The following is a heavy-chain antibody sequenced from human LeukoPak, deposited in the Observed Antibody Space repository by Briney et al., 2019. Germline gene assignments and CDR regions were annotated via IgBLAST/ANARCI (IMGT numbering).Heavy chain of an antibody. J-gene: IGHJ5*02. D-gene: IGHD6-19*01. CDR2: ISGSGFTI. CDR3: ARAYSSGWLAPLDP. Sequence: PGGSLRLSCAVSGFTLSNYSMNWVRQAPGKGLEWISYISGSGFTIHYADSVKGRFTISRDNAKNSLYLQMNSLRAEDTAVYYCARAYSSGWLAPLDPWGQGTLVTVSS. CDR1: GFTLSNYS. V-gene: IGHV3-48*01.